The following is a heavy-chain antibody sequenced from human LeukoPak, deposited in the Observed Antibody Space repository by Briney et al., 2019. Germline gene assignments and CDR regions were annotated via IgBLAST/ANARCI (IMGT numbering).Heavy chain of an antibody. CDR3: ARDGLSYTNPNNWFDP. CDR1: GYTFTGYY. V-gene: IGHV1-2*02. CDR2: INPNSGGT. D-gene: IGHD2-2*02. J-gene: IGHJ5*02. Sequence: ASVKVSCKASGYTFTGYYMNWVRQAPGQGLEWMGWINPNSGGTNYAQKFQGRVTMTGDTSISTAYMELSSLRSDDTAVYYCARDGLSYTNPNNWFDPWGQGTLVTVSS.